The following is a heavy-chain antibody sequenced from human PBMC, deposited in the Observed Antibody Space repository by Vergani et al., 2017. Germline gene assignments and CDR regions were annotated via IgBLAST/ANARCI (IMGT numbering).Heavy chain of an antibody. CDR1: VGSIISSSYY. CDR2: IYYSGST. J-gene: IGHJ4*02. Sequence: QLQLQESRPGLVKPPETLSLTCTVSVGSIISSSYYWGWIRQPPGKGLEWIGSIYYSGSTNYNPSLKSRAPISVATSKNQFSLKLSSVTAADTAVYYCARHPRRYSSGWFDYWGQGTLVTVSS. V-gene: IGHV4-39*01. CDR3: ARHPRRYSSGWFDY. D-gene: IGHD6-19*01.